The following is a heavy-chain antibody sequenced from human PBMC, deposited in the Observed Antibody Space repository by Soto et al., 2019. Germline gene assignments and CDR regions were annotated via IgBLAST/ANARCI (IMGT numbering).Heavy chain of an antibody. CDR2: ITNNGGT. V-gene: IGHV4-39*01. J-gene: IGHJ4*02. Sequence: PSETLSLTCSVSGNSISRSSYNWGWICQSPGEGLEWIASITNNGGTQYNPSLKSRVTIFVDTSKNEFSLKVTSVTAADTGVYFCASRYAPSEFDHWGQGSLVTVSS. CDR1: GNSISRSSYN. CDR3: ASRYAPSEFDH. D-gene: IGHD2-2*01.